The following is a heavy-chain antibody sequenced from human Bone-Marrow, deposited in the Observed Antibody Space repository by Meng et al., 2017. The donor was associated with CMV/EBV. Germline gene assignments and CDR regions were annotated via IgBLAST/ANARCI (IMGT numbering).Heavy chain of an antibody. D-gene: IGHD6-13*01. CDR2: IYYSGST. CDR3: AGSSSWYYYGMDV. J-gene: IGHJ6*02. V-gene: IGHV4-59*01. Sequence: SETLSLTCTVSGGSISSYYWSWIRQPPGKGLEWIGYIYYSGSTNYNPSLKSRVTISVDTSKNQFSLKLSSVTAADTAVYYCAGSSSWYYYGMDVGGQGTTVTVSS. CDR1: GGSISSYY.